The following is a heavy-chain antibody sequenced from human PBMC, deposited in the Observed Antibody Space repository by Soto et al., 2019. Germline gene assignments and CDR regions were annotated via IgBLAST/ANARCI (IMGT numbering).Heavy chain of an antibody. CDR1: GGSFSDYY. CDR2: INHSGST. CDR3: ARDKITGLFDY. D-gene: IGHD2-8*02. V-gene: IGHV4-34*01. Sequence: PSETLSLTCAVYGGSFSDYYWTWIRQPPETGLEWIGEINHSGSTNYNPSLKSRVTISVDTSKNQFSLKLTSVTAADTAVYYCARDKITGLFDYWGQGTLVTVSS. J-gene: IGHJ4*02.